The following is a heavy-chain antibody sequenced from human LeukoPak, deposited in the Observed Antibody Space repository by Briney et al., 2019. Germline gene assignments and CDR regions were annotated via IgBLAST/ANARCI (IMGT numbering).Heavy chain of an antibody. CDR3: ASGPQSRPTTALLTTYYFDY. D-gene: IGHD4-11*01. CDR2: INHSGST. J-gene: IGHJ4*02. Sequence: PSETLSLTCAVYGGSFSGYYWSWIRQPPGKGLEWIGEINHSGSTNYNPSLKSRVTISVDTSKNQFSLKLSSVTAADTAVYYCASGPQSRPTTALLTTYYFDYWGQGTLVTVSS. CDR1: GGSFSGYY. V-gene: IGHV4-34*01.